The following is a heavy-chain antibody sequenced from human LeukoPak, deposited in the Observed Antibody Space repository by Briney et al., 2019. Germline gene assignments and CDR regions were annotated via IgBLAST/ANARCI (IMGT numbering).Heavy chain of an antibody. J-gene: IGHJ3*02. CDR2: INPNSGGT. D-gene: IGHD1-26*01. V-gene: IGHV1-2*02. CDR3: ARDRGSYFSDAFDI. Sequence: ASVKVSCKVSGYTFTGYYMHWVRQAPGQGLEWMGWINPNSGGTNYAQKFQGRVTMTRDTSISTAYMELSRLRSDDTAVYYCARDRGSYFSDAFDIWGQGTMVTVSS. CDR1: GYTFTGYY.